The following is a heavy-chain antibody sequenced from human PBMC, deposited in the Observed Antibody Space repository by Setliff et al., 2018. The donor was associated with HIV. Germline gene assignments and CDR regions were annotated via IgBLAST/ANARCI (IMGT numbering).Heavy chain of an antibody. J-gene: IGHJ6*02. CDR3: AKDIRGLNYYYYGMDV. CDR1: GFTFDRFW. Sequence: GGSLRLSCAASGFTFDRFWMHWVRQAPGKGLEWVSYISSSGSTIYYADSVKGRFTISRDNAKNSLYLQMNSLRAEDTALYYCAKDIRGLNYYYYGMDVWGQGTTVTVSS. V-gene: IGHV3-48*04. D-gene: IGHD2-2*02. CDR2: ISSSGSTI.